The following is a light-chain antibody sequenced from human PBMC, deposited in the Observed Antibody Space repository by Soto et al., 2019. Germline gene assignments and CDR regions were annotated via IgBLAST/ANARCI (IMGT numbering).Light chain of an antibody. CDR1: NIGSKS. CDR3: QVWDSSSDHVI. V-gene: IGLV3-21*01. CDR2: YDS. Sequence: SYELTQPPSVSVAPGTTASITCGGNNIGSKSVHWYQQKPGQPPLLVIYYDSDRPPGSPERFSGSSSGNTATLTISRVEAGDEADYHCQVWDSSSDHVIFGGGTKLTVL. J-gene: IGLJ2*01.